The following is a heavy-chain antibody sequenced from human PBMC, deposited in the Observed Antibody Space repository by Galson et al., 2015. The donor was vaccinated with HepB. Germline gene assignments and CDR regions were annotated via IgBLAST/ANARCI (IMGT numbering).Heavy chain of an antibody. CDR1: GFTFSGYT. D-gene: IGHD3-22*01. J-gene: IGHJ4*02. CDR3: ARDLDISLYDFDRIGPLDY. Sequence: SLRLSGAASGFTFSGYTMHWIRQAPGKGLEWVAVISYNGSNKSYADSVKGRFTISRDNSKNTLYLQMNSLRAEDTALYYCARDLDISLYDFDRIGPLDYWGQGTLVTVSS. V-gene: IGHV3-30-3*01. CDR2: ISYNGSNK.